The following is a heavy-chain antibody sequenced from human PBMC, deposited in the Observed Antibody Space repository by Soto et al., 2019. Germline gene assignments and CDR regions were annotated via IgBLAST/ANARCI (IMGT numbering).Heavy chain of an antibody. J-gene: IGHJ4*02. V-gene: IGHV4-34*01. CDR2: INHSGST. D-gene: IGHD4-4*01. CDR1: GGSFSGYY. CDR3: ARGPRQVTH. Sequence: XGTLTLTCAVYGGSFSGYYWSGIRQPPGKGLEWIGEINHSGSTNYNPSLKSRVTISVDTSKNQFSLKLSSVTAADTAVYYCARGPRQVTHWGQGTLVTVSS.